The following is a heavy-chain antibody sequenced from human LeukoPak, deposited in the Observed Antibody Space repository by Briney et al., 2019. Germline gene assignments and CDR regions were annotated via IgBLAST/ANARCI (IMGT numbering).Heavy chain of an antibody. J-gene: IGHJ4*02. CDR2: IYSGGST. CDR3: ARGGYYSGYTLFDY. D-gene: IGHD5-12*01. V-gene: IGHV3-66*01. CDR1: GFTVSSNY. Sequence: GGSLRLSCAASGFTVSSNYMSWVRQAPGKGLEWVSVIYSGGSTYYADSVKGRFTISRDNSKNTLYLQMNSLRAEDTAVYYCARGGYYSGYTLFDYWGQGTLVTVSS.